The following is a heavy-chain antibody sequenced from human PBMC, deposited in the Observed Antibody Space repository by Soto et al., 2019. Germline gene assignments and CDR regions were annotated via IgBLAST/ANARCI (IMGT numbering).Heavy chain of an antibody. J-gene: IGHJ4*02. Sequence: GGSLRLSCAASGFTFSSYAMSWVRQAPGKGLEWVSAISGSGGSTYYADSVKGRFTISRDNSKNTLYLQMNSLRAEDTAVYYCAKLPGIEVAGTVGYFDYWGQGTLVTVSS. CDR2: ISGSGGST. CDR1: GFTFSSYA. V-gene: IGHV3-23*01. D-gene: IGHD6-19*01. CDR3: AKLPGIEVAGTVGYFDY.